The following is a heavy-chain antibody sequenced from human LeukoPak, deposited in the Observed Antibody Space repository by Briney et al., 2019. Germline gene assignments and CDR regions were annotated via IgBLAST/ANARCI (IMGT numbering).Heavy chain of an antibody. D-gene: IGHD2-2*01. CDR3: ASLRGDIVVVPAANEGFDY. CDR1: GGSINGGSYY. V-gene: IGHV4-61*09. CDR2: IFTTGST. J-gene: IGHJ4*02. Sequence: SETLSLTCSVSGGSINGGSYYWSWIRQPAGEPLEWIGHIFTTGSTSYNPSLRTRVTISEDSSKDQFSLNLKSVTAADTAVYYCASLRGDIVVVPAANEGFDYWGQGTLVTVSS.